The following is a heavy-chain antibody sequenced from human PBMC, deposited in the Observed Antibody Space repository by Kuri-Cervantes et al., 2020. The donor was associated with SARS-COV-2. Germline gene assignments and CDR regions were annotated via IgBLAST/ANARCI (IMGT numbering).Heavy chain of an antibody. CDR3: ARVEVAGMSYGMDV. V-gene: IGHV3-48*01. CDR2: VSSSSSTI. Sequence: GESLKISCAASGFTFSSYSMNWVRQAPGKGPEWVSYVSSSSSTIYYADSVKGRFTISRDNSKNTLYLQMNSLRAEDTAVYYCARVEVAGMSYGMDVWGQGTTVTVSS. D-gene: IGHD6-19*01. J-gene: IGHJ6*02. CDR1: GFTFSSYS.